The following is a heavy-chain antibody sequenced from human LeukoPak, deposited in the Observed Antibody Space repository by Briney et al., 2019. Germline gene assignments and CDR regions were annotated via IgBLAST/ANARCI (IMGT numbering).Heavy chain of an antibody. V-gene: IGHV4-59*01. CDR3: ARGRVVGNTGYYFDC. Sequence: SETLSLTCTVSGGSINGYYWSWIRLPPGKGLEWIGYMYSSGSTNYNPSLRSRVAISVDTSKSQFSLKLDSVTAADSAVYYCARGRVVGNTGYYFDCWGQGVLVTVSS. J-gene: IGHJ4*02. CDR1: GGSINGYY. CDR2: MYSSGST. D-gene: IGHD1-14*01.